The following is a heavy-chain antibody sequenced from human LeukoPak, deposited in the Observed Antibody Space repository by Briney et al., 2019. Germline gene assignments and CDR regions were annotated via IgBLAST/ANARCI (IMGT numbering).Heavy chain of an antibody. D-gene: IGHD3-10*02. J-gene: IGHJ4*02. CDR3: ARCSSRRSASDY. Sequence: GGSLRLSCAASGFTFSSHWMIWVRQAPGKGLEWVANIRQDGTEIHYVDSVKGRFTISRDSAKNSLYLQMNSLRADDTAVYYCARCSSRRSASDYWGQGTLVTVSS. CDR1: GFTFSSHW. V-gene: IGHV3-7*01. CDR2: IRQDGTEI.